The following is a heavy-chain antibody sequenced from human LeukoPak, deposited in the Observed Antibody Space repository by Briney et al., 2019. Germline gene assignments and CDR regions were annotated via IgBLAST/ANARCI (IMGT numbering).Heavy chain of an antibody. CDR3: ASSLIRDGYNVDY. CDR2: IYSGGST. D-gene: IGHD5-24*01. CDR1: GGSISSYY. J-gene: IGHJ4*02. V-gene: IGHV4-59*01. Sequence: SETLSLTCTVSGGSISSYYWSWIRQPPGKGLEWIGYIYSGGSTNYNPSLKSRVTISVDTSKNQSSLKLSSVTAADTAVYYCASSLIRDGYNVDYWGQGTLVTVSS.